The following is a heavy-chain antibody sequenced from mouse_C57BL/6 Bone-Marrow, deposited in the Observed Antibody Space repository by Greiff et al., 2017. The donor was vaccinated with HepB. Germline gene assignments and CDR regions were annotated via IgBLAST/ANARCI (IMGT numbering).Heavy chain of an antibody. CDR2: INSDGGST. J-gene: IGHJ1*03. CDR1: EYEFPSHD. Sequence: EVQRVESGGGLVQPGGSLKLSCESNEYEFPSHDMSWVRKTPEKRLELVATINSDGGSTYYPDTMERRFIISRDNTKKTLYLQMSSLRSEDTALYYCARRGGYYSYWYFDVWGTGTTVTVSS. V-gene: IGHV5-2*01. CDR3: ARRGGYYSYWYFDV. D-gene: IGHD2-3*01.